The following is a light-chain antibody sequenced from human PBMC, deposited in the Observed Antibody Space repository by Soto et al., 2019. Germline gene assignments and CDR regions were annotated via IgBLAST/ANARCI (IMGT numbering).Light chain of an antibody. J-gene: IGKJ1*01. CDR3: QQYASSPRT. CDR1: QSVSSN. CDR2: GGS. Sequence: EIVMTQSPATLSVSLRERATLSCRASQSVSSNLAWYQQKPGQAPRLLIHGGSTRATGIPARFSGSGSGTDFTLTISRLEPEDSAVYYCQQYASSPRTFGQGTKVDIK. V-gene: IGKV3-15*01.